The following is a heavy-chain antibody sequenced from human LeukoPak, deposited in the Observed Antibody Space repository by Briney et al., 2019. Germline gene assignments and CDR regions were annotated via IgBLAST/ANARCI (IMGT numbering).Heavy chain of an antibody. J-gene: IGHJ5*02. D-gene: IGHD3-9*01. CDR1: GYTFTGHY. CDR3: AGEPDILAGDTENNWFDP. Sequence: ASVKVSCKASGYTFTGHYMHWVRQAPGQGLEWMGWINPNSGGTNYAQKFQGRVTMTRDTSISTAYMELSRLRSDDTAVYYCAGEPDILAGDTENNWFDPWGQGTLVTVSS. V-gene: IGHV1-2*02. CDR2: INPNSGGT.